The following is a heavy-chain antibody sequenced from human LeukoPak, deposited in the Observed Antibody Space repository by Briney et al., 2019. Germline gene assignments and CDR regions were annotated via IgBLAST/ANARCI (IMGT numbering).Heavy chain of an antibody. V-gene: IGHV1-69*06. J-gene: IGHJ3*02. Sequence: SVKVSRKVSGGTFCSYAISWVPRAPGQGREWMGGIIPIFGTANYAQTFQHRVTITADKSTSTAYLELSSLRSEDTVVYYCAREETCDAFVIWGRGTMATVSS. CDR3: AREETCDAFVI. CDR2: IIPIFGTA. CDR1: GGTFCSYA.